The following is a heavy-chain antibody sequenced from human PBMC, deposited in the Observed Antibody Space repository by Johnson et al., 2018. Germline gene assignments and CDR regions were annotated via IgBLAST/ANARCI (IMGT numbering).Heavy chain of an antibody. V-gene: IGHV3-30*18. CDR3: AKDPASIFGVVISAEYFQH. J-gene: IGHJ1*01. D-gene: IGHD3-3*01. Sequence: QVQLVQSGGGLVKXGGSLRLSCAASGFTFSSYGMHWVRQAPGKGLEWVAVISYDGSNKYYADSVKGRFTSSRDNSKNTPYLQMNSLRAEEPAVYYGAKDPASIFGVVISAEYFQHWGQGTLVTVSS. CDR1: GFTFSSYG. CDR2: ISYDGSNK.